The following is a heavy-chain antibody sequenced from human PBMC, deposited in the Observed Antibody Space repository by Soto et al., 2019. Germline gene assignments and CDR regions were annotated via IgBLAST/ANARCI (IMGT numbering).Heavy chain of an antibody. J-gene: IGHJ6*02. CDR3: ARDDSSPDYYGMDV. CDR2: IYYSGST. V-gene: IGHV4-61*01. CDR1: GGSVSSGSYY. D-gene: IGHD3-22*01. Sequence: QVQLQESGPGLVKPSETLSLTCTVSGGSVSSGSYYWSWIRQPPGKGLEWIGYIYYSGSTNYNPSLKRRVTISVDTSKNQFSLKLSSVTAADTAVYYCARDDSSPDYYGMDVWGQGTTVTVSS.